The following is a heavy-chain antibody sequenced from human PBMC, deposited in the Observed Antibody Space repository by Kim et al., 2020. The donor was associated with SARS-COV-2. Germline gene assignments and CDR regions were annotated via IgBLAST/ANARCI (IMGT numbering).Heavy chain of an antibody. Sequence: GGSLRLSCAASGFTFNNAWMSWVRQAPGKGLEWVGRIKSKTDGGTTDYAAPVKGRFTISRDDSKNTLYLQMNSLKIEDTAVYYCTTGGGFGGFDYWGQGTLVTVSS. CDR3: TTGGGFGGFDY. V-gene: IGHV3-15*01. J-gene: IGHJ4*02. D-gene: IGHD3-10*01. CDR1: GFTFNNAW. CDR2: IKSKTDGGTT.